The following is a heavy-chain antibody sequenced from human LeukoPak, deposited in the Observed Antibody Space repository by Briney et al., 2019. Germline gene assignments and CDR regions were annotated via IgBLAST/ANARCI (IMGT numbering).Heavy chain of an antibody. CDR2: IYYSGST. D-gene: IGHD2-2*01. CDR1: GGSISSYY. J-gene: IGHJ4*02. CDR3: AGGRGPAPGRDFYY. Sequence: PSETLSLTCTVSGGSISSYYWSWIRQPPGKGLEWIGYIYYSGSTNYNPSLKSRVTISVDTSKNQFSLKLSSVTAADTAVDYCAGGRGPAPGRDFYYWGQGTLVTVSS. V-gene: IGHV4-59*01.